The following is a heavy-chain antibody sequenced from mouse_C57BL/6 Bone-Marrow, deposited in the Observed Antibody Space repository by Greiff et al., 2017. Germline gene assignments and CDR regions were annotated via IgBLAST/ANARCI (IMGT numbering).Heavy chain of an antibody. CDR1: GYTFTSYW. J-gene: IGHJ2*01. D-gene: IGHD4-1*01. V-gene: IGHV1-55*01. Sequence: QVQLQQPGADLVKPGASVKMSCKASGYTFTSYWITWVQQRPGQGLEWIGDIYPTSGRTYYTEKFKSKYILSVDNSSNTAYMQLSSLKSEDSAVFCCARSGPMGRSFDYWGQGTTLTVSS. CDR2: IYPTSGRT. CDR3: ARSGPMGRSFDY.